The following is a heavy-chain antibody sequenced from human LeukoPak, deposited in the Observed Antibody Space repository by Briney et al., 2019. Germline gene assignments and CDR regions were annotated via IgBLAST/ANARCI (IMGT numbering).Heavy chain of an antibody. D-gene: IGHD6-19*01. CDR3: ARVLRVAGTGNWFDP. Sequence: GASVKVSCKASGYTFTSYGISWVRQAPGQGLEWMGWISAYNGNTNYAQKLQGRVTMTTDTSTSTAYMELRSLRSDDTAVYYCARVLRVAGTGNWFDPWGQGTLVTVSS. CDR1: GYTFTSYG. V-gene: IGHV1-18*01. J-gene: IGHJ5*02. CDR2: ISAYNGNT.